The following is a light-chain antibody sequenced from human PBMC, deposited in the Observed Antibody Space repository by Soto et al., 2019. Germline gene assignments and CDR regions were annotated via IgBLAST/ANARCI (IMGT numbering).Light chain of an antibody. CDR3: SSYTSSTSLDV. J-gene: IGLJ1*01. CDR2: EVS. CDR1: ISDVGCYNY. V-gene: IGLV2-14*01. Sequence: QSVLTQPASVSGSPGQSITSSGTGTISDVGCYNYVSWYQQHPGKAPKLMIYEVSNRPSGVSIRFSGSKSGNTASLTISGLQAEDEADYYCSSYTSSTSLDVFGTGTKVTVL.